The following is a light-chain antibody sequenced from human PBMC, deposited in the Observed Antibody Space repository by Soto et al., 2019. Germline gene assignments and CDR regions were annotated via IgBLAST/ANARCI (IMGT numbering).Light chain of an antibody. J-gene: IGKJ5*01. CDR1: QSVSTN. Sequence: EIVMTQSPATLSVSPGERATLSCRASQSVSTNLVWYQQKPGQAPRLLIYGASTRATGVPGRFSGTGSGTDFTLTISSLQSEDFAVYYCQQYNNWPPITFGQGTRLEIK. CDR3: QQYNNWPPIT. CDR2: GAS. V-gene: IGKV3-15*01.